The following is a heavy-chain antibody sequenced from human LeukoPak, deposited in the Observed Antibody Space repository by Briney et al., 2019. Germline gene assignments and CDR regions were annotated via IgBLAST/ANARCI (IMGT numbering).Heavy chain of an antibody. CDR2: IKQDGSDK. CDR1: GFTFSSYR. V-gene: IGHV3-7*01. D-gene: IGHD3-22*01. J-gene: IGHJ4*02. Sequence: GGSLRLSCAASGFTFSSYRMSWVRQAPGKGLEWVANIKQDGSDKYYVDSVKGRFTISRDNAKNSLYLQMNSLRAENTAVYYCASSYDSSGYWGQGTLVTVSS. CDR3: ASSYDSSGY.